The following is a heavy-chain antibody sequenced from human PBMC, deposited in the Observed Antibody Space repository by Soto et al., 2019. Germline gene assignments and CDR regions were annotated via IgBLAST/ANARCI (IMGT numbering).Heavy chain of an antibody. CDR2: ISYDGSNK. V-gene: IGHV3-30-3*01. Sequence: GALRLSWAASGFPFSSYAMHWVRQAPGKGLEWVAVISYDGSNKYYADSVKGRFTISRDNSKNTLYLQMNSLRAEDTAVYYCARERYSSGGFDYWGQVTLVTVSS. CDR3: ARERYSSGGFDY. D-gene: IGHD6-19*01. J-gene: IGHJ4*02. CDR1: GFPFSSYA.